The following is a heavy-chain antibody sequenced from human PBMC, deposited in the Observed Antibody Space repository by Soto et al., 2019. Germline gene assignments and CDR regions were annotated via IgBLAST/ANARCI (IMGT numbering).Heavy chain of an antibody. D-gene: IGHD2-15*01. CDR3: ARLKKLGYGGNLVDY. CDR1: GGSISSYY. CDR2: IYYSGST. V-gene: IGHV4-59*01. J-gene: IGHJ4*02. Sequence: PSETLSLTCTVSGGSISSYYWSWIRQPPGKGLEWIGYIYYSGSTNYNPSLKSRVTISVDTSKNQFSLKLSSVTAADTAVYYCARLKKLGYGGNLVDYWGQGTLVTVS.